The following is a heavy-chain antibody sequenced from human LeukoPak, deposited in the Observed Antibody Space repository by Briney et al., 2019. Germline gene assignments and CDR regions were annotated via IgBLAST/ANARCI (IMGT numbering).Heavy chain of an antibody. CDR2: INPNSGGT. D-gene: IGHD2-2*01. CDR1: GHTFTGYF. Sequence: ASVKVSCKASGHTFTGYFMHWVRQAPGQGLEWMGWINPNSGGTNYAQNFQGRVTMTRDTSISTAYMELSRLRSDDTAVYYCARGGSPIYYYYIDVWGKGTTVTISS. CDR3: ARGGSPIYYYYIDV. J-gene: IGHJ6*03. V-gene: IGHV1-2*02.